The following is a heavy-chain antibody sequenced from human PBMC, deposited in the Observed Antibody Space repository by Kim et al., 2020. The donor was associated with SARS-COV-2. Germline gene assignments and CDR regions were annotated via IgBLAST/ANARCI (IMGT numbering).Heavy chain of an antibody. D-gene: IGHD1-26*01. CDR3: ARRGHGLYYHGMDV. J-gene: IGHJ6*02. V-gene: IGHV5-51*01. Sequence: YRPSFEGQVTISADNSISTAYLQWSSLKASDTAMYYCARRGHGLYYHGMDVWGQGTTVTVSS.